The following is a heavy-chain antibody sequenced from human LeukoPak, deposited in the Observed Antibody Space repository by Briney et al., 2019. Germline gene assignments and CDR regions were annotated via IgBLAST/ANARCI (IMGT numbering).Heavy chain of an antibody. CDR3: ARPRGGYCSSTSCQLFDY. J-gene: IGHJ4*02. V-gene: IGHV1-18*01. CDR2: ISAYNGNT. Sequence: ASVKVSCKASGYTFTSYGISWVRQAPGQGLEWMGWISAYNGNTNYAQKLQGRVTMTTDTSTSTAYMELRSPRSDDTAVYYCARPRGGYCSSTSCQLFDYWGQGTLVTVSS. D-gene: IGHD2-2*01. CDR1: GYTFTSYG.